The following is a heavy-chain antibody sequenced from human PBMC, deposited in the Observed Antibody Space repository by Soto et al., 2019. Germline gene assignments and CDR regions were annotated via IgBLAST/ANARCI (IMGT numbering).Heavy chain of an antibody. CDR1: GFTFTSSA. CDR2: IVVGSGNT. J-gene: IGHJ4*02. Sequence: GASVKVSCKASGFTFTSSAVQWVRQARGQRLEWIGWIVVGSGNTNYAQKLQERVTITRDMSTSTAYMELSSLRSEDTAVYYCAARPRGDYGSGSYHFDYWGQGTLVTVSS. D-gene: IGHD3-10*01. V-gene: IGHV1-58*01. CDR3: AARPRGDYGSGSYHFDY.